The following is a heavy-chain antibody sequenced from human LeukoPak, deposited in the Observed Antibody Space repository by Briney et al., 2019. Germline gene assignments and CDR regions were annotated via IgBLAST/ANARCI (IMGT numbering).Heavy chain of an antibody. V-gene: IGHV1-3*01. Sequence: ASVKVSCKASGYTFTNYGLHWVRQAPGQNLEWMGWINAVNGNTKYSQKFQGRVTITRDTSASTAYVELSSLRSEDTAVYYCAVLAVSGEFDYWGQGALVTVSS. CDR2: INAVNGNT. CDR1: GYTFTNYG. D-gene: IGHD6-19*01. J-gene: IGHJ4*02. CDR3: AVLAVSGEFDY.